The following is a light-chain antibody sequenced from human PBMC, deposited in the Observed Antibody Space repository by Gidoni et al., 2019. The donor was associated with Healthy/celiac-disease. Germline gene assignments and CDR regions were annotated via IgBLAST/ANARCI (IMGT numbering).Light chain of an antibody. Sequence: QSALTQPASVSGSPGQSITISCTGTSGDVGSYNLVSWYQQHPGKAPKLMIYEVSKRPSGVSNRFSGSKSGNTASLTISGLQAEDEADYYCCSYAGSSTFHVVFGGGTKLTVL. CDR3: CSYAGSSTFHVV. CDR2: EVS. V-gene: IGLV2-23*02. J-gene: IGLJ2*01. CDR1: SGDVGSYNL.